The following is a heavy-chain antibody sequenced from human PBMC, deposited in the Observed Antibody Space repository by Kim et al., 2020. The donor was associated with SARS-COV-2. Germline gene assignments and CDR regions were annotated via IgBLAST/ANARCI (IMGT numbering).Heavy chain of an antibody. CDR2: IYYSGST. CDR3: ARYHAQTYGMDV. J-gene: IGHJ6*02. D-gene: IGHD2-2*01. Sequence: SETLSLTCSVSGGSISSGGYYYWSWIRHHPGKGLEWIGYIYYSGSTYYTPSLKSRVTISLDTSKNHFTLKLSSVTAADTAVYYCARYHAQTYGMDVWGQGNTVTVSS. V-gene: IGHV4-31*03. CDR1: GGSISSGGYYY.